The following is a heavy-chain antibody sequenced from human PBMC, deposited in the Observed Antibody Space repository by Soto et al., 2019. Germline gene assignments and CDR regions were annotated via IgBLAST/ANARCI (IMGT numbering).Heavy chain of an antibody. CDR3: ARTRGAYYDFWSGPRSTYYYYPMDV. CDR1: GVTLRTDA. V-gene: IGHV3-30-3*01. J-gene: IGHJ6*02. Sequence: AGGALRVSCGASGVTLRTDANHWGRLAPGKGVEWVAGLSYDGSNKYYADSVKGRFTLSRDTSKNTLYLQMNSLRAKDTAVYYCARTRGAYYDFWSGPRSTYYYYPMDVWGQGTTVTGSS. D-gene: IGHD3-3*01. CDR2: LSYDGSNK.